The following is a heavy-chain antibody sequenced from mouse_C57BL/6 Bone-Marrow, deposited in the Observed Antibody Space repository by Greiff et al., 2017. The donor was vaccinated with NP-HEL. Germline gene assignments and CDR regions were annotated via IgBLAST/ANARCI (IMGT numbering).Heavy chain of an antibody. J-gene: IGHJ1*03. CDR3: ARWGIYYYGSSYGYFDV. V-gene: IGHV14-3*01. Sequence: EVQLQQSVAELVRPGASVKLSCTASGFNIKNTYMHWVKQRPEQGLEWIGSIDPANGNTKYAPKFPGKATITADTSSNTAYLQLSSLTSEDTAIYYCARWGIYYYGSSYGYFDVWGTGTTVTVSS. CDR1: GFNIKNTY. D-gene: IGHD1-1*01. CDR2: IDPANGNT.